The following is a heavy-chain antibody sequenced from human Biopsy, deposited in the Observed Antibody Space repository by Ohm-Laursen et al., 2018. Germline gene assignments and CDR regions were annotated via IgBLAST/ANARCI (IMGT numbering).Heavy chain of an antibody. CDR1: GFTFSTYA. V-gene: IGHV3-48*04. CDR2: ISSTSSAT. CDR3: AKAGRGYIDY. J-gene: IGHJ4*02. Sequence: SLRLSCAASGFTFSTYAMNWVRQAPGQGLEWISYISSTSSATTYADSVKGRFTISRDNAKNTLYLQMNSLRVEDTAVYYCAKAGRGYIDYWGQGTLVIVSS. D-gene: IGHD5-18*01.